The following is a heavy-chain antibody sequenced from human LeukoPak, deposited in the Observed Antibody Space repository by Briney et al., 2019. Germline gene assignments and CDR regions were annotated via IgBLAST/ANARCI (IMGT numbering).Heavy chain of an antibody. J-gene: IGHJ4*02. Sequence: SGTLSLTCAVSGGSISSSNWWSWVRQPPGKGLEWIGEIYHSGSTNYNPSLKSRVTISVDTSKNQFSLKLSSVTAADTAVYYCAAAVRYLDWLPPDYWGQGTLVTVSS. V-gene: IGHV4-4*02. CDR1: GGSISSSNW. CDR3: AAAVRYLDWLPPDY. D-gene: IGHD3-9*01. CDR2: IYHSGST.